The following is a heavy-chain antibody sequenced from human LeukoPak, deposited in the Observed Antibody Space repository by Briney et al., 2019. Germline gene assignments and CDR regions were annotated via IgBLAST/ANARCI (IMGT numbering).Heavy chain of an antibody. CDR1: GFTFSSFT. J-gene: IGHJ4*02. D-gene: IGHD1-14*01. CDR3: VRENHGSFDY. V-gene: IGHV3-48*04. CDR2: ISLGSSTM. Sequence: GGSLRLSCAASGFTFSSFTMNWAREAPGKGLEWVSYISLGSSTMFYADSVRGRFAISRDNAKNSLYLQMNSLRADDTAVYYCVRENHGSFDYWGQGSLVTVSS.